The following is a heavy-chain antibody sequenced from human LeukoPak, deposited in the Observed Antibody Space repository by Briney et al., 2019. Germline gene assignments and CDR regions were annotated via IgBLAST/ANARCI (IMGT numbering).Heavy chain of an antibody. CDR2: ISTYNGNT. Sequence: GASVNVSCKASGYTFTSYGISWVRQAPGQGLEWVGWISTYNGNTFYAQKFEGRVTMTTDTSTNTVYMDLRSLRSDDTAVYCCARDFEHCRNIICSNSAYWGQGTLVTVSS. J-gene: IGHJ4*02. V-gene: IGHV1-18*01. CDR1: GYTFTSYG. D-gene: IGHD2-2*01. CDR3: ARDFEHCRNIICSNSAY.